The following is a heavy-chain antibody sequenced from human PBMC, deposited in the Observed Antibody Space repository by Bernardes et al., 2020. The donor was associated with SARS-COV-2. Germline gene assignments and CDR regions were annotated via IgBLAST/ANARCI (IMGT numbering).Heavy chain of an antibody. J-gene: IGHJ4*02. Sequence: GESLKISCQASGYRNSFTTYWFGWVRQMPGKGLEWMGIIRPGDSDTRYSPSFQGQVTISVDKSISTAYLQWSSLKASDTAMYYCVRTIGSTWPTTIDYWGQGTLVTVSS. CDR1: GYRNSFTTYW. CDR2: IRPGDSDT. V-gene: IGHV5-51*01. CDR3: VRTIGSTWPTTIDY. D-gene: IGHD6-13*01.